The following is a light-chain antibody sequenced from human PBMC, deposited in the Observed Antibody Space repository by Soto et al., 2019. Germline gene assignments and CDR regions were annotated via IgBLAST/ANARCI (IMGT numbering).Light chain of an antibody. CDR3: QQYGNSPLT. V-gene: IGKV3-20*01. Sequence: EIVLTQSPGTLSLSPGERAILSCRASQSLSSDFLAWYQQKPGQAPRLLIYSSSNRATGIPDRFSGSGPGTDFTLTISRLEPEDFAVHYCQQYGNSPLTFGGGTKVDIK. J-gene: IGKJ4*01. CDR1: QSLSSDF. CDR2: SSS.